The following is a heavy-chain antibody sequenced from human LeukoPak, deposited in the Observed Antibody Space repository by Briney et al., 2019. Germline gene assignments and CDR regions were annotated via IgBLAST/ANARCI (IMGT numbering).Heavy chain of an antibody. V-gene: IGHV3-23*01. CDR3: AKARIASAGTGAFDV. CDR2: FSATDGSA. J-gene: IGHJ3*01. CDR1: GFTVSSYG. D-gene: IGHD6-13*01. Sequence: GGSLRLSCAASGFTVSSYGMTWVRQAPGKGLEWVSAFSATDGSAQYAESVKGRFTISRDNSKNSLYLQMSSLRDEDTAVYYCAKARIASAGTGAFDVWGQGTMVTVPS.